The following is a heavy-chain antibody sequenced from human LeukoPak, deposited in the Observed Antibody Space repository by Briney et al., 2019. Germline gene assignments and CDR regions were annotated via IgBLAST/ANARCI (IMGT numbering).Heavy chain of an antibody. CDR3: ARDSDLVGAGDFDY. D-gene: IGHD1-26*01. Sequence: GGSLRLSCAASGFTFSSYAMHWVRQAPGKGLEWVAVISYDGSNKYYADSVKGRFTISRDNSKNTLYLQMNSLRAEDTAVYYCARDSDLVGAGDFDYWGQGTLVTVSS. J-gene: IGHJ4*02. V-gene: IGHV3-30*04. CDR1: GFTFSSYA. CDR2: ISYDGSNK.